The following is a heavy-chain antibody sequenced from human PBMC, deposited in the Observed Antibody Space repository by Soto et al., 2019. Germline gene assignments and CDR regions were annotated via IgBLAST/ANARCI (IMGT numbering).Heavy chain of an antibody. J-gene: IGHJ6*02. D-gene: IGHD2-21*02. CDR2: IIPISGTV. CDR3: ARVVTSGMDV. CDR1: GGTLSSYS. Sequence: ASVKVSCKASGGTLSSYSISWVRQAPGQGLEWMGGIIPISGTVNYAQKFQGRVTITADKSTSTAYMELSSLRSEDTAVYYCARVVTSGMDVWCQGTTLTLS. V-gene: IGHV1-69*06.